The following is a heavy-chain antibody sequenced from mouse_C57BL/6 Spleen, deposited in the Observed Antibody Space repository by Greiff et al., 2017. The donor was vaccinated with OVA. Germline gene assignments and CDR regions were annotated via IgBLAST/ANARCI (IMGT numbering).Heavy chain of an antibody. CDR2: ISSGGSYT. CDR1: GFTFSSYG. CDR3: ARQGAYYSNEGVYFDY. V-gene: IGHV5-6*01. Sequence: EVMLVESGGDLVKPGGSLKLSCAASGFTFSSYGMSWVRQTPDKRLEWVATISSGGSYTYYPDSVKGRFTISRDNAKNTLYLQMSSLKSEDTAMYYCARQGAYYSNEGVYFDYWGQGTTLTVSS. D-gene: IGHD2-5*01. J-gene: IGHJ2*01.